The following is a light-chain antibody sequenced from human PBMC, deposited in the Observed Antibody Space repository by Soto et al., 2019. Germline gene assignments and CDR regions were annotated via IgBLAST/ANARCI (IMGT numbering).Light chain of an antibody. CDR3: XXXXKFPSLT. CDR1: QSVSSN. Sequence: EIVMTQSPATLSVSPGERATLSCRASQSVSSNLAWYQQKPGQAPRLLIYGASTRATGIPARFSGSGSGTXFTLTXGSLXXEDXAVXXXXXXXKFPSLTFGGGTKVEIK. J-gene: IGKJ4*01. V-gene: IGKV3-15*01. CDR2: GAS.